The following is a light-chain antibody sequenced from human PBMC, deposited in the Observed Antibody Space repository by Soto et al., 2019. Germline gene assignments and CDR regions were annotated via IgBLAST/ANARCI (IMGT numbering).Light chain of an antibody. J-gene: IGLJ1*01. V-gene: IGLV2-14*03. CDR2: DVS. CDR1: SSDVGGYNY. CDR3: SSYTSSVTPYYV. Sequence: ALAQPASVSWSPGQSITISCTGTSSDVGGYNYVSWYQHHPGRAPKLMIYDVSNRPSGISNRFSGSKSGNTASLTISGLQAEDEADYYCSSYTSSVTPYYVFGRGTKVTVL.